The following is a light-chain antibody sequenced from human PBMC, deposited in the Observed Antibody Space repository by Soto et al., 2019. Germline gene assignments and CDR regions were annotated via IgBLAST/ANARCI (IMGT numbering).Light chain of an antibody. V-gene: IGLV4-69*01. CDR3: QTWGTSVV. CDR2: LNSDGSH. CDR1: SGHSSYA. Sequence: QSVLTQSPSASASLGASVKLTCTLSSGHSSYAIAWHRQQPEKGPRYLMKLNSDGSHSKGDGIPDRFSGSSSGAERYLTISSLQSEDEADYYCQTWGTSVVFGGGTKLTVL. J-gene: IGLJ2*01.